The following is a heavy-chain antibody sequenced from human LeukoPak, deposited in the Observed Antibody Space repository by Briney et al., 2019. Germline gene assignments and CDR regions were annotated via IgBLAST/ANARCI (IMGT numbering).Heavy chain of an antibody. J-gene: IGHJ5*02. CDR3: AKGTASYRHWFDP. Sequence: PGGSLRLSCAASGFTFSSYARSGVRQAPGKGLEWVSAISGSGGSTYYADSVRGRSTISRDNSKNTLYLQMNSLRAEDTAVYYCAKGTASYRHWFDPWGQGTLVTVSS. CDR2: ISGSGGST. D-gene: IGHD5-18*01. CDR1: GFTFSSYA. V-gene: IGHV3-23*01.